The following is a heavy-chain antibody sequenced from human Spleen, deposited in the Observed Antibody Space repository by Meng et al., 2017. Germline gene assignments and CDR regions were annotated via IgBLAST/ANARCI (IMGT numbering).Heavy chain of an antibody. CDR1: GGSISSGDYY. Sequence: QVQLQESGSGLVKPSQTLSVTCAVSGGSISSGDYYWSWIRQPPGKGLEWIGYIYYSGSTYYNPSLKSRVTISVDTSKNQFSLKLNSVTAADTAVYYCARVGEVAYNIDYWGQGTLVTVSS. CDR3: ARVGEVAYNIDY. V-gene: IGHV4-30-4*01. CDR2: IYYSGST. D-gene: IGHD5-24*01. J-gene: IGHJ4*02.